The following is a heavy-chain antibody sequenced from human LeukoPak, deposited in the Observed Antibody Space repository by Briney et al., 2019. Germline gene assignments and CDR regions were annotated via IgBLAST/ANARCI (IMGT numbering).Heavy chain of an antibody. CDR2: ISNDGSNK. J-gene: IGHJ3*02. D-gene: IGHD3-10*01. Sequence: GRSLRLSCVASGFTFSSYGMHWVRQAPGKGLEWVAVISNDGSNKYYADSVKGRFTISRDNSKNTLYLQMNSLRAEDTAVYYCAKGRGAFDIWRQGTMVTVSS. CDR1: GFTFSSYG. CDR3: AKGRGAFDI. V-gene: IGHV3-30*18.